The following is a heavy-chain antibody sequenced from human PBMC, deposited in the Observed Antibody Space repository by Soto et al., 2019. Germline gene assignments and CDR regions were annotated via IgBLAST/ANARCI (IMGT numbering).Heavy chain of an antibody. J-gene: IGHJ4*02. Sequence: SETLSLTCTVSGGSISSSSYYWGWIRQPPGKGLEWIGSIYYSGSTYYNPSLKSRVPRSVDTSKNQFSLKLSSVTAADTAVYYCARDIVMYSSSWFLDYWGQGTLVTVSS. CDR1: GGSISSSSYY. CDR3: ARDIVMYSSSWFLDY. D-gene: IGHD6-13*01. V-gene: IGHV4-39*07. CDR2: IYYSGST.